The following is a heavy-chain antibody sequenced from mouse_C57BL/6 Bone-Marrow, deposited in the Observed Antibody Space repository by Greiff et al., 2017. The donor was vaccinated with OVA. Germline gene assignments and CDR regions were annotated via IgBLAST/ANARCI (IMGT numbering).Heavy chain of an antibody. J-gene: IGHJ1*03. V-gene: IGHV3-3*01. CDR2: TFYSGIT. D-gene: IGHD2-12*01. CDR1: GFSINSDCY. CDR3: ARGHSPLYWCFDV. Sequence: EVQRVESGPSLVRPSQTLSLTCTVTGFSINSDCYWIWIRQFPGNKLEYIGYTFYSGITYYNPSLESRTYITRDTSKNQFSLKLSSVTTEDTATYYCARGHSPLYWCFDVWGTGTTVTVSS.